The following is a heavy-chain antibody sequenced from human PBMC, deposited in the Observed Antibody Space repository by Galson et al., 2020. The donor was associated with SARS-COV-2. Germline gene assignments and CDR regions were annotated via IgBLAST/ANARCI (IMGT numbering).Heavy chain of an antibody. Sequence: ETSETLSLTCTVSGGSIRSGDYYWSWIRQPPGKGLEWIGYIYYSGSTYYNPSLKSRVTISVDTSKNQFSLKLSSVTAADTAVYYCARRLWLRGGFDPWGQGTLVTVSS. CDR3: ARRLWLRGGFDP. CDR2: IYYSGST. J-gene: IGHJ5*02. V-gene: IGHV4-30-4*01. D-gene: IGHD3-10*01. CDR1: GGSIRSGDYY.